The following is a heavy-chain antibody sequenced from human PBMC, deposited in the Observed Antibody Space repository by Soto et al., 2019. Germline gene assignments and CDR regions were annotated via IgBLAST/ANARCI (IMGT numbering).Heavy chain of an antibody. CDR3: ARAVGYSYAPYYFDY. J-gene: IGHJ4*02. D-gene: IGHD5-18*01. CDR2: INHSGST. CDR1: GGSFSGYY. V-gene: IGHV4-34*01. Sequence: SETLSLTCAVYGGSFSGYYWSWIRQPPGKGLEWIGEINHSGSTNYNPSLKSRVTISVDTSKNQFSLKLSSVTAADTAVYYCARAVGYSYAPYYFDYWGQGTLVTVSS.